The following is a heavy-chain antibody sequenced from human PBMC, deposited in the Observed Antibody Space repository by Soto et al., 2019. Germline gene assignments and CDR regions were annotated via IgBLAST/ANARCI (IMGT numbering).Heavy chain of an antibody. J-gene: IGHJ4*02. D-gene: IGHD3-22*01. CDR1: GFTFSYYT. V-gene: IGHV3-21*06. CDR2: ISGIRDYI. CDR3: AREGVHNYNEYYFDY. Sequence: EVQLVESGGGLVNPGGSLRLSCAASGFTFSYYTVHWARRAPGKGLEWVSSISGIRDYIRYADSVKGRFTISRDNAKTSLYLQMNSLTAEDTAVYYCAREGVHNYNEYYFDYWGQGTLVTVSS.